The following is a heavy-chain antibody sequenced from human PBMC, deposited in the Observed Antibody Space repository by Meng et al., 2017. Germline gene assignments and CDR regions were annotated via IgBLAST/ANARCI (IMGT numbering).Heavy chain of an antibody. CDR1: GFHFKTYV. CDR3: ARELRWDWCSSSWYAAFDI. V-gene: IGHV3-30*04. D-gene: IGHD6-13*01. CDR2: ISSGARNK. J-gene: IGHJ3*02. Sequence: GESLKISCTASGFHFKTYVMHWVRQAPGKGLEWVAAISSGARNKYFADSVKGRFTISRDNSKNTLYLQMNSLRAEDTAVYYCARELRWDWCSSSWYAAFDIWGQGTMVTVSS.